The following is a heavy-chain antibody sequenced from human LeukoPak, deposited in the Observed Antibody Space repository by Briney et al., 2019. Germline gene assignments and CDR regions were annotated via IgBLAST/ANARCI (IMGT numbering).Heavy chain of an antibody. V-gene: IGHV3-23*01. CDR1: GFTFSXXX. CDR3: AKVIYYGSENVDF. CDR2: IIGSGGST. D-gene: IGHD3-10*01. Sequence: GGSLRLSCXASGFTFSXXXXXXXXQAPGKXXXXXSSIIGSGGSTYYAXSVNGRFTTSRXXSKNTLYLQINSLRAEDTALYYCAKVIYYGSENVDFWGQGTLVTVSS. J-gene: IGHJ4*02.